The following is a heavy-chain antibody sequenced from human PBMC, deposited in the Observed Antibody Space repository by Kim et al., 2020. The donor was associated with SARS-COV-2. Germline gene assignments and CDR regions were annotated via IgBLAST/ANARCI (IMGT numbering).Heavy chain of an antibody. Sequence: YNPSLKSRVIISVDTSKNQFSLKLGSVTAADTAVYYCAGFLGFGELVFGYWGQGTLVTVSS. J-gene: IGHJ4*02. D-gene: IGHD3-10*01. CDR3: AGFLGFGELVFGY. V-gene: IGHV4-59*01.